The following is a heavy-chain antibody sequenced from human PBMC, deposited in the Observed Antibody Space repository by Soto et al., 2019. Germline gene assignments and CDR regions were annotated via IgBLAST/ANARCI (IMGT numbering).Heavy chain of an antibody. Sequence: SETLSLTCAVCGGSISSGGCSWSWLLQSPGQGLEWIGYIYHSGSTYYNPSLKSRVTISVDRSKNHFSLKLSSVTAADKAVYYCARSLIGVVITQATYYYYYYGIDVWDQGTTVSVSS. CDR2: IYHSGST. CDR1: GGSISSGGCS. J-gene: IGHJ6*02. V-gene: IGHV4-30-2*06. D-gene: IGHD3-3*01. CDR3: ARSLIGVVITQATYYYYYYGIDV.